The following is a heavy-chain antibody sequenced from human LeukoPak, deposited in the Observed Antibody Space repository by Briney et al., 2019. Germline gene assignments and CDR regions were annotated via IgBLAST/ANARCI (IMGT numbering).Heavy chain of an antibody. J-gene: IGHJ4*02. V-gene: IGHV3-48*03. CDR1: GFTFSTYE. Sequence: GGSLRLSCADSGFTFSTYEMNWVRQAPGKGLEWVSYISSSGSTIYYADSVKGRFTISRDNAKNSLYLQMNSLRAEDTAVYYCARVAGYCSSTSNCYSDYWGQGTLVTVSS. D-gene: IGHD2-2*01. CDR2: ISSSGSTI. CDR3: ARVAGYCSSTSNCYSDY.